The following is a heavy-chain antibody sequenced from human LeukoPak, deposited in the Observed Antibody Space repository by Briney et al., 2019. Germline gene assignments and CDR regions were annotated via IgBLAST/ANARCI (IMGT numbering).Heavy chain of an antibody. CDR2: IYYSGST. CDR3: AVNYDILTGYSDAFDI. CDR1: GGSISSYY. Sequence: SETLSLTCTVSGGSISSYYWSWIRQPPGKGLEWIGYIYYSGSTNYNPSLKGRVTISVDTSKNQFSLKLSSVTAADTAVYYCAVNYDILTGYSDAFDIWGQGTMVTVSS. D-gene: IGHD3-9*01. V-gene: IGHV4-59*01. J-gene: IGHJ3*02.